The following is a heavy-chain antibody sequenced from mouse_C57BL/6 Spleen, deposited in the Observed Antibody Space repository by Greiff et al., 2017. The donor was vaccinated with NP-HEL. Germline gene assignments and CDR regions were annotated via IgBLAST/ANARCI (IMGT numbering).Heavy chain of an antibody. Sequence: VQLQQPGAELVKPGASVKLSCKASGYTFTSYWMQWVKQRPGKGLEWIGEIDPTDGDTNYNHKFKGKATLTVDTSSSTAYMQLSSLTSEDSAVYYCAKRGNSSMDYWGQGTTLTVSS. CDR3: AKRGNSSMDY. V-gene: IGHV1-50*01. CDR2: IDPTDGDT. J-gene: IGHJ2*01. D-gene: IGHD2-10*02. CDR1: GYTFTSYW.